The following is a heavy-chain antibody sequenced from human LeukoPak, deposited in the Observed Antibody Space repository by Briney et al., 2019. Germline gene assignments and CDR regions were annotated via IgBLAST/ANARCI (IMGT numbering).Heavy chain of an antibody. CDR3: ARVRYYYDSSGYYYFDY. CDR2: INPSGGST. J-gene: IGHJ4*02. CDR1: GYTFTGYY. V-gene: IGHV1-46*01. D-gene: IGHD3-22*01. Sequence: ASVKVSCKASGYTFTGYYMHWVRQAPGQGLEWMGIINPSGGSTSYAQKFQGRVTMTRDMSTSTVYMELSSLRSEDTAVYYCARVRYYYDSSGYYYFDYWGQGTLVTVSS.